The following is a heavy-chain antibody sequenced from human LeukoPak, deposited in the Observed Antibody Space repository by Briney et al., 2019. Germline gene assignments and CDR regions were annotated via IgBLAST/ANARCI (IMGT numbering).Heavy chain of an antibody. D-gene: IGHD3-10*01. CDR2: IIGMGGKT. J-gene: IGHJ4*02. V-gene: IGHV3-23*01. CDR3: AKDLRF. CDR1: GFTFSSYA. Sequence: GEYMRLSCAASGFTFSSYAMSCVRQAPGKWLEWGSAIIGMGGKTYHTDSVKGRFTPATDKPKNTLYLQMNSLRADDTAEYYCAKDLRFRGQGTLVTVSS.